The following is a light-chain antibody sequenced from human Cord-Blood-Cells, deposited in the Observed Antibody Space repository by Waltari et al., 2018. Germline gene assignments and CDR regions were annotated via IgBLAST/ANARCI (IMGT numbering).Light chain of an antibody. CDR3: QQYYSTPWT. CDR1: QSVLYSSNNKNY. J-gene: IGKJ1*01. CDR2: WAS. V-gene: IGKV4-1*01. Sequence: DIVMIQSPDSLAVSLGERATINCKPSQSVLYSSNNKNYLAWYQQKPGQPPKLPIYWASTRESGVPDRFSGSGSGTDFTLTISSLQAEDVAVYYCQQYYSTPWTFGQGTKVEIK.